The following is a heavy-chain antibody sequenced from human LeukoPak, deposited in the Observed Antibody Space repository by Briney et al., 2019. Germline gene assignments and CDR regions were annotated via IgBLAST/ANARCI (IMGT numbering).Heavy chain of an antibody. J-gene: IGHJ4*02. Sequence: GGSLRLSCAASGFTFSSYSMLWVRQAPGKGLEWVSYISSSSSTIYYADSVKGRFTISRDNAKNSLYLQMNSLRAEDTAVYYCARVKRLLWFGEYDYWGQGTLVTVSS. V-gene: IGHV3-48*04. D-gene: IGHD3-10*01. CDR2: ISSSSSTI. CDR1: GFTFSSYS. CDR3: ARVKRLLWFGEYDY.